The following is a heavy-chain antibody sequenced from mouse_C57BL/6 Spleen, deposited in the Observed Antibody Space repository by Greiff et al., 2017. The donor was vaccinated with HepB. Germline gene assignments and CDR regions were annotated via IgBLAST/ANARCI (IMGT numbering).Heavy chain of an antibody. CDR1: GYTFPSYW. Sequence: QVQLQQPGAELVKPGASVKLSCKASGYTFPSYWMHWVKQRPGQGLEWSGMIHSNSGSTNYNEKFKSKATLTVDKSSSTAYMQLSSLTSEDSAVYDCARDDGSSALDYWGQGTTLTVSS. CDR3: ARDDGSSALDY. CDR2: IHSNSGST. D-gene: IGHD1-1*01. V-gene: IGHV1-64*01. J-gene: IGHJ2*01.